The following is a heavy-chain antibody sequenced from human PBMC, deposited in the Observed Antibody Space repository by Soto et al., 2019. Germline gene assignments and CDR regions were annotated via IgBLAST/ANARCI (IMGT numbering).Heavy chain of an antibody. Sequence: GGSLRLSXAASGFIFTSYSMVWVRLAPGKGLEWVASISSGSDSIFYADSVKGRFTVSRDNAKKSLFLPMNNLRAEDTAVYLCARDRSADRFVQYFQHWGQGTQVTVSS. V-gene: IGHV3-21*01. CDR3: ARDRSADRFVQYFQH. CDR1: GFIFTSYS. D-gene: IGHD6-19*01. CDR2: ISSGSDSI. J-gene: IGHJ1*01.